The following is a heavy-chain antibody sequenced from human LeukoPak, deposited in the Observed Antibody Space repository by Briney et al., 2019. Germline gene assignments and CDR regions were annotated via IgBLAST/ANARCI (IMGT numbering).Heavy chain of an antibody. CDR3: ARDPIAVAGAHYFDY. CDR2: INPNSGDT. D-gene: IGHD6-19*01. J-gene: IGHJ4*02. Sequence: VSVKVSCKASGYTFTGYYMHWVRQAPGQGLEWMGWINPNSGDTNYAQKFQGRVTMTRDTSTSTAYMELRSLSSDDTAVYYCARDPIAVAGAHYFDYWGQGTLVTVSS. V-gene: IGHV1-2*02. CDR1: GYTFTGYY.